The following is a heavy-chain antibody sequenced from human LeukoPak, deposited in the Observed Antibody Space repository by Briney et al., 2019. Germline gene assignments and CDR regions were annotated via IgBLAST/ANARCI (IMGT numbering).Heavy chain of an antibody. J-gene: IGHJ4*02. CDR3: TTLASRDYGSSFDY. CDR1: GFTFRSYD. D-gene: IGHD6-6*01. Sequence: PGGSLRVSCAASGFTFRSYDMHSVRQAPGKGLEWVGRIRSKTDGGTTDYAAPVKGRFTISRDDSVNTVYLQMNSLQIEDTAVYYCTTLASRDYGSSFDYWSQGTLVTVSS. V-gene: IGHV3-15*01. CDR2: IRSKTDGGTT.